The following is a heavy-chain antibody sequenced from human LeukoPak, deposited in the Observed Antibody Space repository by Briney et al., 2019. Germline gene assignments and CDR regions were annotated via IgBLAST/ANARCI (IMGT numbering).Heavy chain of an antibody. D-gene: IGHD2-2*01. CDR3: ARAGYCSSTSCYGYYYYYYMDV. Sequence: SETLSLTCAVYGGSFSGYYWSWNRQPPGKGLEWIGEINHSGSTNYNPSLKSRVTISVDTSKNQFSLKLSSVTAADTAVYYCARAGYCSSTSCYGYYYYYYMDVWGKGTTVTVSS. V-gene: IGHV4-34*01. CDR2: INHSGST. J-gene: IGHJ6*03. CDR1: GGSFSGYY.